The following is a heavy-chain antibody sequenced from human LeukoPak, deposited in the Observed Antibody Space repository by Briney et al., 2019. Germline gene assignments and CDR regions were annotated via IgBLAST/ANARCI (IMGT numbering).Heavy chain of an antibody. CDR3: ARGDYGDHNWFDP. CDR1: GGSISSSSYY. CDR2: IYYSGST. Sequence: SETLSLTCTVSGGSISSSSYYWGWIRQPPGKGLEWIGSIYYSGSTYYNPSLKSRVTISVDTSKNQFSLKLNSVTAADTAVYYCARGDYGDHNWFDPWGQGTLVTVSS. V-gene: IGHV4-39*07. J-gene: IGHJ5*02. D-gene: IGHD4-17*01.